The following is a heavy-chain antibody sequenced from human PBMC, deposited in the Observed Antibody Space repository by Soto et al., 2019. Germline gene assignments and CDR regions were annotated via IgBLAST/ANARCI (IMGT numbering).Heavy chain of an antibody. CDR2: IIPIFGTA. CDR1: GGTFSSYA. V-gene: IGHV1-69*06. CDR3: ARDDIVVVPAALPGSLDY. D-gene: IGHD2-2*01. Sequence: GASVKVSCKASGGTFSSYAISWVRQAPGQGLEWMGGIIPIFGTANYAQKFQGRVTITADKSTSTAYMELSSLRSEDTAVYYCARDDIVVVPAALPGSLDYWGQGTLVTVSS. J-gene: IGHJ4*02.